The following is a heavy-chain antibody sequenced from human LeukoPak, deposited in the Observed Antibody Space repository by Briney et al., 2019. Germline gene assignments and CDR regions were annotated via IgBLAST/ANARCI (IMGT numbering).Heavy chain of an antibody. Sequence: SETLSLTCTVSGDSVSGYYGSWIRQPPGKGLEWIGYFYTSANTNYNPSLKSRVTMSVNTSKNQFSLKLTSVTAADTAVYYCARGLRDEERHYGYYYMDVWGKGTTVTVSS. D-gene: IGHD3-22*01. CDR1: GDSVSGYY. CDR3: ARGLRDEERHYGYYYMDV. J-gene: IGHJ6*03. CDR2: FYTSANT. V-gene: IGHV4-4*09.